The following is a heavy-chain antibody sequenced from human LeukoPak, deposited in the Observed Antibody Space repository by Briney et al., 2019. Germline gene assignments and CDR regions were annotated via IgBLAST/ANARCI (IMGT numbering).Heavy chain of an antibody. D-gene: IGHD3-9*01. CDR1: GFTFSRYG. Sequence: GGSLRLSCAASGFTFSRYGMHWVRQAPDRGLEWGALISYDGNSDYYADSVKGRFTISRDNSKNTLYLQMNSLRAEDTAVYFCAKDQRGDILTGSPFDYWGQGTLVTVSS. CDR2: ISYDGNSD. CDR3: AKDQRGDILTGSPFDY. J-gene: IGHJ4*02. V-gene: IGHV3-30*18.